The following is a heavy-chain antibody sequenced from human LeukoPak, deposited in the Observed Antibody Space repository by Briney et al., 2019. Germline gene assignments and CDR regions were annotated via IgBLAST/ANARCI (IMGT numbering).Heavy chain of an antibody. CDR1: GYTFTSYY. Sequence: ASVKVSCKASGYTFTSYYMHWVRQAPGQGLEWMGIINPSGGSTSYAQKFQGRVTMTRDTSTSTVYMELSSLGSEDTAVYYCARALIAALDWFDPWGQGTLVTVSS. J-gene: IGHJ5*02. CDR3: ARALIAALDWFDP. D-gene: IGHD6-6*01. CDR2: INPSGGST. V-gene: IGHV1-46*01.